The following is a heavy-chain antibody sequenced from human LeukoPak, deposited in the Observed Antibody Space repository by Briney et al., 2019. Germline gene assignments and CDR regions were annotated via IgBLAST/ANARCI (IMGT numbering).Heavy chain of an antibody. V-gene: IGHV3-30-3*01. J-gene: IGHJ4*02. CDR3: ARDRKDIQLWSNTFDY. CDR2: ISYDGSNK. Sequence: GGSLRLSCAASGFTFSSYAMHWVRQAPGKGLERVAVISYDGSNKYYADSVKGRFTISRDNSKNTLYLQMNSLRAEDTAVYYCARDRKDIQLWSNTFDYWGQGTLVTVSS. CDR1: GFTFSSYA. D-gene: IGHD5-18*01.